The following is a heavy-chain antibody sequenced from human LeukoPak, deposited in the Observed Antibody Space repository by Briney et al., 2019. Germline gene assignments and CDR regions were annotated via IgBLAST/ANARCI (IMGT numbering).Heavy chain of an antibody. CDR3: VCGPTMTSGFNH. V-gene: IGHV5-51*01. D-gene: IGHD4-11*01. CDR1: GYKFSNYW. Sequence: PGESLKISCTGSGYKFSNYWIGWVRQKPGKGLDWMGIIYPDDSDTRYSPSFKGQVTTSVDKSITTAHLQWSSLKASDTAMYYCVCGPTMTSGFNHWGQGTQVTVSS. CDR2: IYPDDSDT. J-gene: IGHJ4*02.